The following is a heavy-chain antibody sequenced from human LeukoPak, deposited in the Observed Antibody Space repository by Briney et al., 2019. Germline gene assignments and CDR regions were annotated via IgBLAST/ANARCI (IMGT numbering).Heavy chain of an antibody. CDR3: ARDYGCSSTSCYHNYYYGMDV. CDR2: IYTSGST. CDR1: GGSISSYY. V-gene: IGHV4-4*07. J-gene: IGHJ6*02. D-gene: IGHD2-2*01. Sequence: SETLSPTCTVSGGSISSYYWSWIRQPAGKGLEWIGRIYTSGSTNYNPSLKSRVTMSVDTSKNQFSLKLSSVTAADTAVYYCARDYGCSSTSCYHNYYYGMDVWGQGTTVTVSS.